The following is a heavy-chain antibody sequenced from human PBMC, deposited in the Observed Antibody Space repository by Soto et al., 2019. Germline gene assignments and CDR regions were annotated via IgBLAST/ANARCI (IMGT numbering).Heavy chain of an antibody. D-gene: IGHD6-13*01. CDR3: ATAPIAAAGTNYYGMDV. Sequence: ASVQFSCKISGYTLTELSMHLVRQAPAKGLDWMGGFDPEDGETIDAEKFQGRVTMTEDTSTDTAYMELSSLRSEDTAVYYCATAPIAAAGTNYYGMDVWGQGTTVTVSS. CDR1: GYTLTELS. CDR2: FDPEDGET. V-gene: IGHV1-24*01. J-gene: IGHJ6*02.